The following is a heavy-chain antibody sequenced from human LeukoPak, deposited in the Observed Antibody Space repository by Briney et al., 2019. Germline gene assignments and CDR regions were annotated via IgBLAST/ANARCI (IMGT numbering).Heavy chain of an antibody. V-gene: IGHV3-7*03. CDR3: AKDDRLGELLNYFDY. CDR2: IKQDGSEK. Sequence: PGGSLRLSCAASGFTFSSYWMSWVRQAPGKGLEWVANIKQDGSEKYYVDSVKGRFTISRDNAKNSLYLQMNSLRAEDTAVYYCAKDDRLGELLNYFDYWGQGTLVTVSS. J-gene: IGHJ4*02. CDR1: GFTFSSYW. D-gene: IGHD3-10*01.